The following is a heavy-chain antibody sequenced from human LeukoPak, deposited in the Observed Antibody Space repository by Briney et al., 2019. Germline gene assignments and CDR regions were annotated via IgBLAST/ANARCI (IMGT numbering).Heavy chain of an antibody. CDR1: GFTFDDYA. Sequence: GRSLRLSCAASGFTFDDYAMHWVRQAPGKGLEWVSGISWNSGSIGYADSVKGRFTISRDNAKNSLYLQMNSLRAEDTALYYCAKALGSWYGEADYWGQGTLVTVSS. CDR3: AKALGSWYGEADY. D-gene: IGHD6-13*01. V-gene: IGHV3-9*01. CDR2: ISWNSGSI. J-gene: IGHJ4*02.